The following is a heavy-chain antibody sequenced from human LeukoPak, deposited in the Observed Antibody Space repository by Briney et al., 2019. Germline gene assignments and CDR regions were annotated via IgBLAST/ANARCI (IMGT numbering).Heavy chain of an antibody. J-gene: IGHJ4*02. Sequence: GGSLRLSCAASGFTFSSYWMHWVRQVPGKGLVWVSRITSEGSSTSYADSVKGRFTISRDNAKNTLYLQMNSLRADDTAVYYCAKERAGGWPFDCWGQGTLVTVSS. CDR2: ITSEGSST. D-gene: IGHD6-19*01. CDR3: AKERAGGWPFDC. CDR1: GFTFSSYW. V-gene: IGHV3-74*01.